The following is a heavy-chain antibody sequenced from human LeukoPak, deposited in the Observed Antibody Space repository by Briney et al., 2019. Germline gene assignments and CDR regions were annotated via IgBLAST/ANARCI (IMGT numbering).Heavy chain of an antibody. Sequence: GGSLRLSCAASGFTFSSYAMSWVRQAPGKGLEWVSAISGSGGSTYYADSVKGRFTISRDNSKNTLYLQMNSLRAEDTAVYYCAKVSAGFWGGYYNFWGQGTLVTVSS. CDR2: ISGSGGST. D-gene: IGHD3-3*01. J-gene: IGHJ4*02. CDR3: AKVSAGFWGGYYNF. V-gene: IGHV3-23*01. CDR1: GFTFSSYA.